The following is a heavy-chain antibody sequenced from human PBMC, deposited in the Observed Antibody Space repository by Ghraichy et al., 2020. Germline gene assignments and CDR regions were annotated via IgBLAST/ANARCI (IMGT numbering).Heavy chain of an antibody. CDR1: GFTFNNYP. D-gene: IGHD6-13*01. CDR2: ISSDGGSK. V-gene: IGHV3-30-3*01. CDR3: VREGIAAAGVEGDDALDI. Sequence: GGSLRLSCAASGFTFNNYPMHWVRQAPGKGLEWVAVISSDGGSKFYADSVKGRFTFSRDNSKNTLYLQMNSLRAEDTALYSCVREGIAAAGVEGDDALDIWGQGTMVTVSS. J-gene: IGHJ3*02.